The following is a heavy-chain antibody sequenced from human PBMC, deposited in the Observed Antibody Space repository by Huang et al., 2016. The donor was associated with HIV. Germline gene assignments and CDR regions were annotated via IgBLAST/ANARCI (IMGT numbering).Heavy chain of an antibody. D-gene: IGHD6-19*01. J-gene: IGHJ5*02. CDR1: GDSVSSHY. V-gene: IGHV4-59*02. Sequence: QVRLQESGPGLVKPSETLSLSCTVSGDSVSSHYWGWIRHPPGKGLEWIGTVYDSGTTKYNPRLTSRITISVDTSKKGFSLNITSVSAADTAMYFCVRDQGRLAVGGIDNWFDPWGQGALVTVSS. CDR2: VYDSGTT. CDR3: VRDQGRLAVGGIDNWFDP.